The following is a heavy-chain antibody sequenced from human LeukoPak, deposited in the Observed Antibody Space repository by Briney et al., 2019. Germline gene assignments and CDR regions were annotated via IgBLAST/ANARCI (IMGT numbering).Heavy chain of an antibody. CDR1: GFTFSSDA. D-gene: IGHD4-17*01. CDR3: ARDGSGDYGDFLDAFDI. CDR2: ISYDGSNK. Sequence: PGRSLRLSCAASGFTFSSDAMHWVRQAPGKGLEWVAVISYDGSNKYYADSVKGRFTISRDNSKNTLYLQMNSLRAEDTAVYYCARDGSGDYGDFLDAFDIWGQGTMVTVSS. J-gene: IGHJ3*02. V-gene: IGHV3-30-3*01.